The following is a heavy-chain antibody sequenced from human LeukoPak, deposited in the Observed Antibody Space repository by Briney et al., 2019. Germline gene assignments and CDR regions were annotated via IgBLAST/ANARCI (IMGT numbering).Heavy chain of an antibody. CDR2: IKQDGSEK. CDR1: GFILSSYW. J-gene: IGHJ6*02. D-gene: IGHD3-3*01. Sequence: PGGSLRLSCAASGFILSSYWMTWVRQAPGKGLEWVGNIKQDGSEKYYVESVKGRFTISRDNAKNSLFLQMNSLRAEDTAVYYCTRDGSGSSDFWSGVDVWGQGTTVTVSS. CDR3: TRDGSGSSDFWSGVDV. V-gene: IGHV3-7*03.